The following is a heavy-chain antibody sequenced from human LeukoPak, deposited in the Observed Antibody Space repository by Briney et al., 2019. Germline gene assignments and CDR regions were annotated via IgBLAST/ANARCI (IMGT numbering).Heavy chain of an antibody. Sequence: PGGSLRLSCAASGFTFSGYEMNWVRQDPGKGLEWVSYISSSGSTIYYADSVKGRFTISRDNAKNSLYLQMNSLRAEDTAVYYCAELGITMIGGVWGKGTTVTISS. J-gene: IGHJ6*04. CDR2: ISSSGSTI. V-gene: IGHV3-48*03. CDR1: GFTFSGYE. D-gene: IGHD3-10*02. CDR3: AELGITMIGGV.